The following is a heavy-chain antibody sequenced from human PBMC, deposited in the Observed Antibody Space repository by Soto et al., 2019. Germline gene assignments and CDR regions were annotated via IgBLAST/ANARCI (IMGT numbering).Heavy chain of an antibody. CDR2: IIPFFGTA. CDR1: GGTFSTFG. V-gene: IGHV1-69*13. Sequence: GASVKVSCKASGGTFSTFGISWVRQATGQGLEWMGGIIPFFGTARYSQKFEDRITITADESTNTVYMDLRSLTSEDTAIYYCAKSAPMDAGDKYYYDFWGQGALVTVSS. J-gene: IGHJ4*02. CDR3: AKSAPMDAGDKYYYDF. D-gene: IGHD4-17*01.